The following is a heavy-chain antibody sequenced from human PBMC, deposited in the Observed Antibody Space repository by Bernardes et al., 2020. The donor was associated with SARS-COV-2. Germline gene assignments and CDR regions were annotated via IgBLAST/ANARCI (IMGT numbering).Heavy chain of an antibody. CDR2: INHSGST. D-gene: IGHD3-10*01. CDR1: GGSFSGYY. Sequence: SETLSLTCAVYGGSFSGYYWSWIRQPPGKGLEWIGEINHSGSTNYNPSLKSRVTISVDTSKNQFSLKLSSVTAADTAVYYCARWGVVRGVIKRYYYYGMDVWGQGTTVTVSS. CDR3: ARWGVVRGVIKRYYYYGMDV. J-gene: IGHJ6*02. V-gene: IGHV4-34*01.